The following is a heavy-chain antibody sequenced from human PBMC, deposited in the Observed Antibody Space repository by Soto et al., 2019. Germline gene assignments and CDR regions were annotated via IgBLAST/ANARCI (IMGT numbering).Heavy chain of an antibody. J-gene: IGHJ4*02. D-gene: IGHD5-18*01. CDR3: ARDIHGAFTTMVH. V-gene: IGHV1-46*01. CDR2: INPNGYTS. CDR1: GYTFMDYY. Sequence: QVQMVQSGSEVKKPGASVKVSCKASGYTFMDYYIHWVRQAPGQGLQWMGIINPNGYTSTLAQKFQGRLTVTSDTSTSTVFMELDSLTSEDTSVYYCARDIHGAFTTMVHWGQGTLVTVSS.